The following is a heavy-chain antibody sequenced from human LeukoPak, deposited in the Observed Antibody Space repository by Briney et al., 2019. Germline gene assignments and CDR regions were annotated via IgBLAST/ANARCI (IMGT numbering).Heavy chain of an antibody. CDR3: ARDNWHYVGYYYYGMDV. CDR2: ISSSGSTI. J-gene: IGHJ6*02. D-gene: IGHD1-7*01. V-gene: IGHV3-11*01. Sequence: GGSLRLSCAASGFTFSDSYMSWIRQASGQGLEWVSYISSSGSTISYADSVKGRFTISRNNAKNSLYLQMNSLRAEDTAVYYCARDNWHYVGYYYYGMDVWGQGTTVTVSS. CDR1: GFTFSDSY.